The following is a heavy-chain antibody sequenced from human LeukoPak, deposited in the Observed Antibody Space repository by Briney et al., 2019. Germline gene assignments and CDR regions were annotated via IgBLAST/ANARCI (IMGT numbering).Heavy chain of an antibody. CDR2: INQDGSET. CDR1: GFTFSTFA. J-gene: IGHJ4*02. Sequence: PGGSLRLSCAASGFTFSTFAMTWVRQAPGMGLEWVANINQDGSETYYVDSVEGRFTISRDNAKDSLFLQMNSLRAEDTALYYCARAASTGTVDYWGQGTLVTVSS. D-gene: IGHD6-13*01. V-gene: IGHV3-7*01. CDR3: ARAASTGTVDY.